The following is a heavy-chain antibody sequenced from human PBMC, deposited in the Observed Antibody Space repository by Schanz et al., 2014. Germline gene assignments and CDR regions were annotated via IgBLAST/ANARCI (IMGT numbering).Heavy chain of an antibody. J-gene: IGHJ3*02. V-gene: IGHV3-23*01. CDR1: GFTFSTYA. CDR3: AKGRFGELSAFDI. D-gene: IGHD3-10*01. CDR2: LSEGGGGT. Sequence: EVQLLESGGTLVRPGGSLRLSCAASGFTFSTYAMAWVRQAPGKGLEWVSALSEGGGGTHYADSVRGRFTISSDSAKNTLYLQMNSLRAEDTAVYYCAKGRFGELSAFDIWGQGTMVTVSS.